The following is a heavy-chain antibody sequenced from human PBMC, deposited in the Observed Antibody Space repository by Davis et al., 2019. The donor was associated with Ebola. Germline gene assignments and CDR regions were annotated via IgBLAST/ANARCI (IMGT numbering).Heavy chain of an antibody. D-gene: IGHD2-21*01. CDR1: GASVSSGTYY. J-gene: IGHJ6*03. V-gene: IGHV4-61*01. CDR2: VHHSGIT. CDR3: ARGLVAPVALLNHMDV. Sequence: MPSATLSLTCTVSGASVSSGTYYWNWIRQPPGKGLEWIGYVHHSGITNFDPSLNRRITISLDTSKNQLSLEMSPVTPADTAMYYFARGLVAPVALLNHMDVWGEGTMVTVSS.